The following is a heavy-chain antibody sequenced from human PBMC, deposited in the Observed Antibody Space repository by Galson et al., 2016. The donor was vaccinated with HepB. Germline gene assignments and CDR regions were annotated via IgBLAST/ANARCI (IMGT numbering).Heavy chain of an antibody. CDR3: AREDPTTVTAYYYYGVDV. J-gene: IGHJ6*02. V-gene: IGHV1-18*01. Sequence: SCKASGYTFLNYGISWVRQAPGQGLKWMGWISVYNGNTKYAQKLQGRVTMTTDTSTSTAYMELRSLRSDDTAVYYCAREDPTTVTAYYYYGVDVWGQGTTVTVSS. CDR2: ISVYNGNT. D-gene: IGHD4-11*01. CDR1: GYTFLNYG.